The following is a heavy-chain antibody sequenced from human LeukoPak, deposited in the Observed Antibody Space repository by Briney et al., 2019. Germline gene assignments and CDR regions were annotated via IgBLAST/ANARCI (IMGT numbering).Heavy chain of an antibody. J-gene: IGHJ4*02. V-gene: IGHV1-2*02. CDR2: INPNSGGT. CDR1: GYTFTDYY. Sequence: GASVKVSCKASGYTFTDYYMHWVRQAPGQGLEWMGWINPNSGGTNYVQKFQGGVTMTRDSSISTGYMELTRLRSDDTAVYYCTRSDIAVAGDFDYWGQGTLVTVSS. CDR3: TRSDIAVAGDFDY. D-gene: IGHD6-19*01.